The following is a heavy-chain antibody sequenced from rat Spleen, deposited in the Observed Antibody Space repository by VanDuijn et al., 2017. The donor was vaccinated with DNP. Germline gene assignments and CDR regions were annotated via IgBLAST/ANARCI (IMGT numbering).Heavy chain of an antibody. Sequence: EVQLVESGGGPVQPGRSLKLSCVASGFTFSNYWMTWIRQAPGKGLEWVASISSTGDNTYYSESVKGRFSLSRDNAKSTLYLQVSSLRSEDTATYYCTSNPHIRTAAPFDYWGQGVMVTVSS. D-gene: IGHD3-8*01. J-gene: IGHJ2*01. CDR1: GFTFSNYW. CDR2: ISSTGDNT. CDR3: TSNPHIRTAAPFDY. V-gene: IGHV5-31*01.